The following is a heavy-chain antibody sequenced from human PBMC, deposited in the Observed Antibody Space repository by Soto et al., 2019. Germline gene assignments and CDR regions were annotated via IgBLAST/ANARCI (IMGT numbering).Heavy chain of an antibody. V-gene: IGHV1-24*01. CDR3: ATDSGGTTVTTYWNFDY. CDR1: GYTLTELS. D-gene: IGHD4-17*01. J-gene: IGHJ4*02. Sequence: ASVKVSCKVSGYTLTELSMHWVRQAPGKGLEWMGGFDPEDGETIYAQKFQGRVTMTEDTSTDTAYMELSSLRSEDTAVYYCATDSGGTTVTTYWNFDYWGQGTLVTVSS. CDR2: FDPEDGET.